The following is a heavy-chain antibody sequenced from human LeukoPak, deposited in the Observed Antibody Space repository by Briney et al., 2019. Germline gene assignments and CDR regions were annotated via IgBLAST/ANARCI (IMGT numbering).Heavy chain of an antibody. CDR2: ISSSSSYI. CDR3: ARLLTTVTMFDY. CDR1: GFTFSSYS. Sequence: GGSLRLSCAASGFTFSSYSMNWVRQAPGKGLEWVSSISSSSSYIYYADSVKGRFTISRDNSKNTLYLQMNSLRAEDTAVYYCARLLTTVTMFDYWGQGTLVTVSS. J-gene: IGHJ4*02. D-gene: IGHD4-17*01. V-gene: IGHV3-21*04.